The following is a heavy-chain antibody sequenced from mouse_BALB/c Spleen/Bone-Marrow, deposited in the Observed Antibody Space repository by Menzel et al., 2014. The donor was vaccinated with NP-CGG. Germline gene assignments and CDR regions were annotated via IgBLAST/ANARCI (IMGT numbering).Heavy chain of an antibody. Sequence: QVQLQQSGAELAKPGASVKMSCKASGYTFTSYWMHWVKQRPGQGLEWIGYINPSTGYTEYNQKFKDKATLTADKSSSTAYMQLSSLTSEDSAVYYCATGTYYFDYWGQGTTLTASS. D-gene: IGHD4-1*01. CDR1: GYTFTSYW. V-gene: IGHV1-7*01. CDR3: ATGTYYFDY. CDR2: INPSTGYT. J-gene: IGHJ2*01.